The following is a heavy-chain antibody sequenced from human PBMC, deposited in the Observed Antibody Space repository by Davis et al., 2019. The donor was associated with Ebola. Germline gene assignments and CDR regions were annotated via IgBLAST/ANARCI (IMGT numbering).Heavy chain of an antibody. CDR3: ARGGGGSSSYYYYYMDV. J-gene: IGHJ6*03. D-gene: IGHD6-13*01. V-gene: IGHV4-34*01. CDR1: GGSFSGYY. Sequence: PSETLSLTCAVYGGSFSGYYWSWIRQPPGKGLEWIGEINHSGSTNYNPSLKSRVTISVDTSKNQFSLKLSSVTAADTAVYYCARGGGGSSSYYYYYMDVWGKGTTVTVSS. CDR2: INHSGST.